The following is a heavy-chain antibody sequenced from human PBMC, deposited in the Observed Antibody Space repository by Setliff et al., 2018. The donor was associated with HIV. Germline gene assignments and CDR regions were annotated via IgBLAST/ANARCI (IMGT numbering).Heavy chain of an antibody. CDR2: LNPSGST. V-gene: IGHV1-46*01. Sequence: ASVKVSCKASGNTFTKYYMHWVRQAPGQGLEWMGILNPSGSTVSAQKFRGRVTMTRDTSISTAYMEVSRLRSEDTAVYYCTRASGFGELLHGFDIWGQGTMVTVSS. CDR1: GNTFTKYY. J-gene: IGHJ3*02. D-gene: IGHD3-10*01. CDR3: TRASGFGELLHGFDI.